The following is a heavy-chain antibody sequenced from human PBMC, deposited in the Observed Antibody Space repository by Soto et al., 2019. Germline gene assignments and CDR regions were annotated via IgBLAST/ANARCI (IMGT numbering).Heavy chain of an antibody. CDR1: GFTFKGAW. J-gene: IGHJ4*02. Sequence: PGGSLRLSCVASGFTFKGAWMNWVRQAPGKGLEWVGRIKSKTDGGTTDYAAPVKGRFTISRDDSKNTLYLQMNSLKTEDTAVYYCTTLPYYYGSGSYRHGDYWGQGTLVTVSS. CDR2: IKSKTDGGTT. V-gene: IGHV3-15*07. CDR3: TTLPYYYGSGSYRHGDY. D-gene: IGHD3-10*01.